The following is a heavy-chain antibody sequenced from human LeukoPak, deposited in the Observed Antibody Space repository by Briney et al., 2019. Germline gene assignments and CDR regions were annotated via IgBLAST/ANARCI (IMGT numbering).Heavy chain of an antibody. J-gene: IGHJ6*02. CDR3: ARSSVAGYYYYYGMDA. D-gene: IGHD6-19*01. Sequence: GGSLRLSCAASGFTFSSYAMHWVRQAPGKGLEWVAVISYDGGNKYYADSVKGRFTISRDNSKNTLYLQMNSLRAEDTAVYYCARSSVAGYYYYYGMDAWGQGTTVTVSS. CDR2: ISYDGGNK. V-gene: IGHV3-30-3*01. CDR1: GFTFSSYA.